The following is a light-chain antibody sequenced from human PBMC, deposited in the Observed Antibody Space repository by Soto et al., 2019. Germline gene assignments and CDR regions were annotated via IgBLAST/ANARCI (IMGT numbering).Light chain of an antibody. CDR1: QSVGDK. CDR2: GAS. J-gene: IGKJ1*01. CDR3: QQYGSSPRT. Sequence: IVMTHAPATLSVSPLYRATLSFRASQSVGDKLAWYQQKPGQAPRLLIYGASTRATGVPARFSGIGSGTDFTLTISRLEPEDFAVYYCQQYGSSPRTFGQGTKVDIK. V-gene: IGKV3-15*01.